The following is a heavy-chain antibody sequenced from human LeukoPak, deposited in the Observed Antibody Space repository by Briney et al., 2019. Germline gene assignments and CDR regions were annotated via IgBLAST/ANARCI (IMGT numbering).Heavy chain of an antibody. J-gene: IGHJ4*02. D-gene: IGHD6-25*01. V-gene: IGHV3-48*03. CDR1: GFTFSSYE. CDR3: AAISYSGTWPVGY. Sequence: GGSLRLSCAASGFTFSSYEMNWVRQAPGKGLEWVSYISTSGSIIYYADSVKGRFTISRDNAENSLYLQMNSLRAEDTAVYYCAAISYSGTWPVGYWGQGILVTVTA. CDR2: ISTSGSII.